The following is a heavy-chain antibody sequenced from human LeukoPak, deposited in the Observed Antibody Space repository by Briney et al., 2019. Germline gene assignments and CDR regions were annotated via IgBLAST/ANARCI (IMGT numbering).Heavy chain of an antibody. V-gene: IGHV3-30*02. CDR2: IRYDGSNK. Sequence: PGGSLRLSCAASGFTFSNYGMHWVRQAPGKGLEWVAFIRYDGSNKYYEDSVKGRFTISRDNSKNTLYLQMNGLRAEDTAMYYCAKDYSCGWNLDYWGQGTLVTVSS. CDR3: AKDYSCGWNLDY. CDR1: GFTFSNYG. J-gene: IGHJ4*02. D-gene: IGHD6-19*01.